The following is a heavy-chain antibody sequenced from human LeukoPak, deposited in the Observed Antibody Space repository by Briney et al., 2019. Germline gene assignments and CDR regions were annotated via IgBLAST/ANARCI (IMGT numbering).Heavy chain of an antibody. D-gene: IGHD6-13*01. V-gene: IGHV4-59*01. CDR2: IYYSGST. J-gene: IGHJ6*03. CDR1: GGSISSYY. CDR3: ARGPYSSSRGTYHYYMDV. Sequence: SETLSLTCTVSGGSISSYYWSWIRQPPGKGLEWIGYIYYSGSTNYNPSLKSRVTISVDTSKNQFSLKLSSVTAADTAVYYSARGPYSSSRGTYHYYMDVWGKGTTVTVSS.